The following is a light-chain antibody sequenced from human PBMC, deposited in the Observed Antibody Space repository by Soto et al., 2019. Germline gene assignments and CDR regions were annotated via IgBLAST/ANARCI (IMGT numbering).Light chain of an antibody. CDR2: GAS. CDR3: QQVLAYPRT. CDR1: QGISNY. Sequence: DIPLTQSPSFMSASVGDRVTITCRASQGISNYLAWDQQKPGNAPKLLVYGASNLQSGVPWRFSGSRSGTEFPLSISSLQSEDFATYYCQQVLAYPRTSAGGTKEEIK. J-gene: IGKJ4*01. V-gene: IGKV1-9*01.